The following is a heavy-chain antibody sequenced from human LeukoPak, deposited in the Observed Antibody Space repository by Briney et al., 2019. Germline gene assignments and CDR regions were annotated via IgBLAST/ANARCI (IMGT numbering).Heavy chain of an antibody. Sequence: PGGSLRLSCAASGFTFSSYAMSWVRQAPGKGLEWVSAISGSGGSTYYADSVKGRFTISRDNSKNTLYLQMNSLRAEDTAVYYCAKDQPTVVTPVDRHFDYWGQGTLVTVSS. D-gene: IGHD4-23*01. V-gene: IGHV3-23*01. J-gene: IGHJ4*02. CDR3: AKDQPTVVTPVDRHFDY. CDR1: GFTFSSYA. CDR2: ISGSGGST.